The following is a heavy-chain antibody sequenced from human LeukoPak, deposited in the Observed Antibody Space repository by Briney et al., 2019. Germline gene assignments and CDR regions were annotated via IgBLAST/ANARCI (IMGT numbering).Heavy chain of an antibody. CDR1: GYTFTSYD. CDR2: MNPNSGNT. Sequence: GASVKVSRKASGYTFTSYDINWVRQATGQGLEWMGWMNPNSGNTGYAQKFQGRVTMTRNTSISTAYMELSRLRSEDTAVYYCVRVRGGWNYMDVWGTGTTVTVSS. V-gene: IGHV1-8*01. D-gene: IGHD1-26*01. J-gene: IGHJ6*03. CDR3: VRVRGGWNYMDV.